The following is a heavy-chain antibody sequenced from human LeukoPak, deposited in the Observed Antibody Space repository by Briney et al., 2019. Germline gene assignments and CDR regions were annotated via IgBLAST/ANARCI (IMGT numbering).Heavy chain of an antibody. V-gene: IGHV1-2*02. Sequence: ASVKVSCKPSGYTFTGYYLHWVRQAPGQGPEWMGWINPNTGATMYSQKFQGRVTMTRDTSVSTGYMEQRSLTSDDSAVYYCARDRVGSGWPRPYYFEIWGQGTLVTVSS. J-gene: IGHJ4*02. CDR3: ARDRVGSGWPRPYYFEI. CDR1: GYTFTGYY. CDR2: INPNTGAT. D-gene: IGHD6-19*01.